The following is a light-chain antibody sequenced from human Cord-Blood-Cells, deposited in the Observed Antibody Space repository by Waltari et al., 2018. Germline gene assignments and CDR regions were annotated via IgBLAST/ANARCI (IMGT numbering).Light chain of an antibody. CDR3: QVWDSSSNHVV. CDR1: NVGSKS. V-gene: IGLV3-21*04. Sequence: YVLPQPPSVSGAPGTTARITCGGNNVGSKSVHWYQQKPGQAPVLVIYYDSDRPSGFAVRVSGSNSGNTTTLTISRVEAGDEADYYCQVWDSSSNHVVFGGGTKLTVL. CDR2: YDS. J-gene: IGLJ2*01.